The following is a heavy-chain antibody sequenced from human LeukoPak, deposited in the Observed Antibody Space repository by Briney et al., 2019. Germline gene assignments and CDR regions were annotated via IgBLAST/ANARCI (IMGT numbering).Heavy chain of an antibody. CDR1: GFTFSNYA. Sequence: SGGSLRLPCAASGFTFSNYAMSWVRLAPGKGLEWVSGISGSGTNTYFADSVKGRFTISRDISKNTLYLQMNSLRAEDTAVYYCAKGSRIVGAMNHFDYWGQGTLVTVSS. D-gene: IGHD1-26*01. CDR2: ISGSGTNT. J-gene: IGHJ4*02. CDR3: AKGSRIVGAMNHFDY. V-gene: IGHV3-23*01.